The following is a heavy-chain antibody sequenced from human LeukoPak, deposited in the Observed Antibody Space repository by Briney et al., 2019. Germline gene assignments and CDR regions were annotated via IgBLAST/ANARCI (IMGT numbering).Heavy chain of an antibody. D-gene: IGHD2-15*01. CDR3: ARQGGCVTRSCFDFDF. V-gene: IGHV4-39*07. Sequence: PSETLSLTCTVSGDSISSSSYYWGWIRQPPGKGLEWIGSIYYFGSTYYNPSLKSRVTISVDTSKNQFSLKLSSVTAADTAVYYCARQGGCVTRSCFDFDFWGEGTLVTVSS. J-gene: IGHJ4*02. CDR2: IYYFGST. CDR1: GDSISSSSYY.